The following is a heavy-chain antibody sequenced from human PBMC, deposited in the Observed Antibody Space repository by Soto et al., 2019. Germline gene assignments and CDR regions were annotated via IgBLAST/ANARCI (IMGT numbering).Heavy chain of an antibody. CDR2: INHSVST. J-gene: IGHJ5*02. D-gene: IGHD3-10*01. V-gene: IGHV4-34*01. Sequence: QVQLQQWGAGLLKPSETLSLTCAVYGGSFSGYYWSWIGQPPGKGREWIWEINHSVSTKYNPSRKRRATISVDTSKNQFSLKLRSVNAADTAVYYCARGVPYYYGSCSSGWFDPLGQGTLVTVPS. CDR1: GGSFSGYY. CDR3: ARGVPYYYGSCSSGWFDP.